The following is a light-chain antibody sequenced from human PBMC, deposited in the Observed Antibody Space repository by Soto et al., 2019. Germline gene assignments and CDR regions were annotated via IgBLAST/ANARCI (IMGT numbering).Light chain of an antibody. CDR1: NVGSKS. CDR3: QVFDTTSDQGV. CDR2: DDS. Sequence: SYELTQPPSVSVAPGQTATVTCGGNNVGSKSVHWYQQKPGQAPVLVVYDDSDRPSGIPERFSGSNSGNTATLTISRVEAGDEADYYCQVFDTTSDQGVFGTGTKVTVL. V-gene: IGLV3-21*02. J-gene: IGLJ1*01.